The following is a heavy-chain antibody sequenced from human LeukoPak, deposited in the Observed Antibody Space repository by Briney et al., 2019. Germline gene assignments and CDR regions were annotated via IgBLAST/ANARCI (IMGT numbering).Heavy chain of an antibody. Sequence: GGSLSLSCAASGFTFSSYWMHGVRQAPGKGLVWVSRIYSDGGGTSYADSVMGRFTISRDNAKNTLYLQINSMRADDTAVYYCARVIVCPRCHFDYWGQGTLVTVSS. CDR1: GFTFSSYW. D-gene: IGHD2-15*01. CDR3: ARVIVCPRCHFDY. J-gene: IGHJ4*02. CDR2: IYSDGGGT. V-gene: IGHV3-74*01.